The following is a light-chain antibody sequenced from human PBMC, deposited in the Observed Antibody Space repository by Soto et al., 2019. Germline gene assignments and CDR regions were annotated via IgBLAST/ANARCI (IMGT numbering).Light chain of an antibody. CDR3: SSYTITTVYV. Sequence: QSVLTQPASVSGSPGQSITISCTGTSNDVGGYNYVSWYQQHPGDAPKLLVYHVTNRPSGISDRFSGSKSGNTASLTISGLQAEDEADYYCSSYTITTVYVFGTGTRSPS. CDR2: HVT. CDR1: SNDVGGYNY. J-gene: IGLJ1*01. V-gene: IGLV2-14*03.